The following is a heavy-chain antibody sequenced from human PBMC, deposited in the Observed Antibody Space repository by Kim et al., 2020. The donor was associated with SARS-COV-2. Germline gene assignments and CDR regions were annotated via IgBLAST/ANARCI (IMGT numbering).Heavy chain of an antibody. CDR3: ASSRQYYYGSGSYFW. V-gene: IGHV3-23*01. J-gene: IGHJ4*02. D-gene: IGHD3-10*01. Sequence: GGSLRLSCAASGFTFSSYAMSWVRQAPGKGLEWVSAISGSGGSTYYADSVKGRFTISRDNSKNTLYLQMNSLRAEDTAVYYCASSRQYYYGSGSYFWWGQGTLVTVSS. CDR1: GFTFSSYA. CDR2: ISGSGGST.